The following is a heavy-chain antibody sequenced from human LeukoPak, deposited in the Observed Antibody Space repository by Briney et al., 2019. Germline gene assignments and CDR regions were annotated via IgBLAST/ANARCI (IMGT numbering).Heavy chain of an antibody. D-gene: IGHD6-19*01. Sequence: PGGSLRLSCAASGFTFSSYAMSWVRQAPGKGLEWVSAISGSGGSTYYADSVKGRFTISRDNSKNTLYLQMNSLRAEDTAVYYCAKFPSRYSSGFSGSSWFDPWGQGTLVTVSS. CDR3: AKFPSRYSSGFSGSSWFDP. V-gene: IGHV3-23*01. J-gene: IGHJ5*02. CDR1: GFTFSSYA. CDR2: ISGSGGST.